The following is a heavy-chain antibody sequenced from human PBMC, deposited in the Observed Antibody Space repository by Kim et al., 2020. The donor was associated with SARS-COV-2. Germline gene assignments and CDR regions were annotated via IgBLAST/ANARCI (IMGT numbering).Heavy chain of an antibody. CDR1: GFTFSSYA. Sequence: GGSLRLSCAASGFTFSSYAMRWVRQAPGKGLEWVSTISGSGGSIYYADSVKGRFTISRDNSKNTLYLQMNSLRAEDTAVYYCAKWDCSSTSCHTTDYWGRGTLVTVSS. V-gene: IGHV3-23*01. CDR2: ISGSGGSI. CDR3: AKWDCSSTSCHTTDY. J-gene: IGHJ4*02. D-gene: IGHD2-2*02.